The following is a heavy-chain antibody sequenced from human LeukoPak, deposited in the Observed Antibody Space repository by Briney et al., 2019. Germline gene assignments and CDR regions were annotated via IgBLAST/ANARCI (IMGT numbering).Heavy chain of an antibody. CDR1: GFTFRSYG. Sequence: ASVKVSCKTSGFTFRSYGFTWVRQAAGQGLEWMGWISAYTGDTKSAQKFQGRITMTTDTTTSTAYMEMRSLRSDDTAVYYCARGCRSTCSYGLDYWGQGTLATVSS. CDR3: ARGCRSTCSYGLDY. D-gene: IGHD2-2*01. V-gene: IGHV1-18*01. CDR2: ISAYTGDT. J-gene: IGHJ4*02.